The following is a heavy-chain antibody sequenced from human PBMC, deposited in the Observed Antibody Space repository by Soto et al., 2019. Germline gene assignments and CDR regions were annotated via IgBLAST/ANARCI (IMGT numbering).Heavy chain of an antibody. Sequence: LRRSCAASLFTFSSHPMRWVRQAARKGLEWVSTISSGGDNTYSADSVKGRFTISRDNSKNTLYLQMNSLRAEDTAVYYCAKDFDSYSSGRYGMDVWGQGTTVPVSS. V-gene: IGHV3-23*01. J-gene: IGHJ6*02. CDR2: ISSGGDNT. CDR1: LFTFSSHP. D-gene: IGHD6-19*01. CDR3: AKDFDSYSSGRYGMDV.